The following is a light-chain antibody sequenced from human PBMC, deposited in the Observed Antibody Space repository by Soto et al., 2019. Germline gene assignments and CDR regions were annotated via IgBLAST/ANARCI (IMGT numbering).Light chain of an antibody. V-gene: IGKV4-1*01. J-gene: IGKJ1*01. Sequence: DIVMTQSPDSLAVSLGERATFNCKSSQSILDRSKNKYYLAWYQQKSGQPPKLLIYWASLRESGVPDRFTGSGSGTDFTLTISSLQAEDVAVYYCQQYFTSPRTFGQGTKVEI. CDR1: QSILDRSKNKYY. CDR2: WAS. CDR3: QQYFTSPRT.